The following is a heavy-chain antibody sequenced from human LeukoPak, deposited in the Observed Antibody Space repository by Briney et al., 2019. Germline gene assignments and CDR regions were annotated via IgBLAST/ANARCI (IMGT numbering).Heavy chain of an antibody. V-gene: IGHV3-7*01. Sequence: GGSLRLSCAASGFTFSGNWMTWVRQAPGKGLEGVASIKQDGSEKYYVDSVKGRFSISRDNAKNSLYLQMNSLTAEDTVLYFCARGQFWFDYWGQGTQVTVS. J-gene: IGHJ4*02. CDR2: IKQDGSEK. CDR3: ARGQFWFDY. D-gene: IGHD4-11*01. CDR1: GFTFSGNW.